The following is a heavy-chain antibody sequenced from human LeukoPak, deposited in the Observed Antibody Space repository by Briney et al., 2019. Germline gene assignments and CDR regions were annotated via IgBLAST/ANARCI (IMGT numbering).Heavy chain of an antibody. J-gene: IGHJ5*02. CDR3: ARDWSSGYYPPA. D-gene: IGHD3-22*01. CDR2: INPNSGGT. CDR1: GYTFTGYY. Sequence: GASVKVSCKTSGYTFTGYYMHWVRQAPGQGLEWMGWINPNSGGTNYAQKFQGRVTMTRDTSISTAYMELSRLRSDDTAVYYCARDWSSGYYPPAWGQGTLVTVSS. V-gene: IGHV1-2*02.